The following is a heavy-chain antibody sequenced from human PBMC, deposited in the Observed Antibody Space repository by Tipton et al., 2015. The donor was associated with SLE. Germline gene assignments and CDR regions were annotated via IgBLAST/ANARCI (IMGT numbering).Heavy chain of an antibody. CDR2: IYPGDSDT. CDR3: ATTTIFGVITLDN. D-gene: IGHD3-3*02. Sequence: QLVQSGAEVKKPGESLKISCKDSGYTFTSHWIAWVRQMPGKGLEYMGIIYPGDSDTRYSPSFQGQVTMSADKSINTAYLQWSSLKTSDTAMYYCATTTIFGVITLDNWGQGTPVTVSS. CDR1: GYTFTSHW. V-gene: IGHV5-51*03. J-gene: IGHJ4*02.